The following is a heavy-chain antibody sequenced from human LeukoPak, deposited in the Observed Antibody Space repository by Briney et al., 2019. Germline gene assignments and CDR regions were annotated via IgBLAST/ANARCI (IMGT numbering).Heavy chain of an antibody. D-gene: IGHD1-1*01. V-gene: IGHV3-30*02. J-gene: IGHJ4*02. CDR2: IRYDGSNK. CDR3: ATINFRPY. CDR1: GFTFSSYG. Sequence: GGSLRLSCAASGFTFSSYGMHWVRQAPGKGLEWVAFIRYDGSNKYYADSVKGRFTISRDDAENSLFLQMNSLRAEDTAIYYCATINFRPYWGQGTLVTVSS.